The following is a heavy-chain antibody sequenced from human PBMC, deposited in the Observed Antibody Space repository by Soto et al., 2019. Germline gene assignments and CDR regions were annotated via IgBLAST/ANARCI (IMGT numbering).Heavy chain of an antibody. CDR2: ISYDGSNK. Sequence: GGSLRLSCAASGFTFSSYAMHWVRQAPGKGLEWVAVISYDGSNKYYADSVKGRFTISRDNSKNTLYLQMNSLRAEDTAVYYCARCGSYYMACFDYWGQGTLVTVSS. CDR3: ARCGSYYMACFDY. V-gene: IGHV3-30-3*01. D-gene: IGHD1-26*01. J-gene: IGHJ4*02. CDR1: GFTFSSYA.